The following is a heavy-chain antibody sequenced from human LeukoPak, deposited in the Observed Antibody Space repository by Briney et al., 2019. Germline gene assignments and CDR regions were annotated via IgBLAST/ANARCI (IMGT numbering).Heavy chain of an antibody. D-gene: IGHD6-19*01. J-gene: IGHJ4*02. CDR2: ISGSGGST. CDR3: AKSGIAVVTDY. Sequence: GGSLRLSCAASGFTFSSYAMSWVRQAPGKGLEWVSAISGSGGSTYYADSVKGRFTISRDNSKNTLNLQMNSLRAEDTAVFYCAKSGIAVVTDYWGQGTLVTVSS. V-gene: IGHV3-23*01. CDR1: GFTFSSYA.